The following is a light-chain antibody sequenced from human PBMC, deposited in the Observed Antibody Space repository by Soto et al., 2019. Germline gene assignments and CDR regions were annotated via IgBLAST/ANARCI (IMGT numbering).Light chain of an antibody. Sequence: EIVLTQSPGTLSLSPGERATLSCRASQSVSSSYLAWYQQKPGQAPRLLIYGASSRATGIPDRFSGSGSGTEFTLTISSLESEDFAMYYCQQYVRPPITFGQGTLLE. V-gene: IGKV3-20*01. J-gene: IGKJ5*01. CDR1: QSVSSSY. CDR2: GAS. CDR3: QQYVRPPIT.